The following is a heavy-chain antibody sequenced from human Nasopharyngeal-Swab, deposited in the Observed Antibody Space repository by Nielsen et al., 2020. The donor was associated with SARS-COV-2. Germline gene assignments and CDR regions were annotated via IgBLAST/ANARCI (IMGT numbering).Heavy chain of an antibody. CDR3: ATGREHYYYYMDV. CDR1: GYSFTSYL. CDR2: IYPGDSDT. D-gene: IGHD1-1*01. V-gene: IGHV5-51*01. J-gene: IGHJ6*03. Sequence: GGSLSLSCKGSGYSFTSYLIGWVRQMPGKGLEWMGIIYPGDSDTRYSPSFQGKVTISADKSISTAYLQWSSLKASDTAMYYCATGREHYYYYMDVWGKGTTVTVSS.